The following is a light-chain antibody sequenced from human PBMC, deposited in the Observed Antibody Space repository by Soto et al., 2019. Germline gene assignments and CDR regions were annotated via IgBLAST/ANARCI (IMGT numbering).Light chain of an antibody. CDR3: QQYDDRPLT. CDR2: DAS. Sequence: DIHLTQSPSSLSASVGDRVTITCQADHDITNYLNWYQQRPGQAPKLLIYDASNLEPGVPSRFSGSGSGRSFTFTIANLQSEDFATYYCQQYDDRPLTFGGGTKVE. V-gene: IGKV1-33*01. CDR1: HDITNY. J-gene: IGKJ4*01.